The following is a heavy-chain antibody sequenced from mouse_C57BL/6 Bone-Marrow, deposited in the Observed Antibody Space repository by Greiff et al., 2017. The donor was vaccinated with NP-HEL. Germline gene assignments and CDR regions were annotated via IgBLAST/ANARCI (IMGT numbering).Heavy chain of an antibody. J-gene: IGHJ2*01. CDR3: ARLRITTVVASDY. CDR1: GYTFTSYW. CDR2: IHPNSGST. V-gene: IGHV1-64*01. D-gene: IGHD1-1*01. Sequence: VQLQQPGAELVKPGASVKLSCKASGYTFTSYWMHWVKQRPGQGLEWIGMIHPNSGSTNYNEKFKSKATLTVDKSSSTAYMQLSSLTSEDSAVYYCARLRITTVVASDYWGQGTTLTVSS.